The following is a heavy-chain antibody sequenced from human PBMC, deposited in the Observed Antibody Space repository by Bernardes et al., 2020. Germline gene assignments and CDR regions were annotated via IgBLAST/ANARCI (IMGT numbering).Heavy chain of an antibody. Sequence: SVKVSCKASGGTFSSYAISWVRQAPGQGLEWMGGIIPIFGTANYAQKFQGRVTITADESTSTAYMELSSLRSEDTAVYYCARETTVTTLVIRPNWFDPWSHGPRVTVSS. V-gene: IGHV1-69*13. CDR1: GGTFSSYA. D-gene: IGHD4-17*01. CDR2: IIPIFGTA. CDR3: ARETTVTTLVIRPNWFDP. J-gene: IGHJ5*02.